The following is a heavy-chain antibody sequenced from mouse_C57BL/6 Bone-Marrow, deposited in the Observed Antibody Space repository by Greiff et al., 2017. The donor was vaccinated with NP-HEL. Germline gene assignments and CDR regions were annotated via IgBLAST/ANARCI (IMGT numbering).Heavy chain of an antibody. D-gene: IGHD3-3*01. J-gene: IGHJ4*01. CDR1: GYTFTDYY. CDR3: ARLGTDAMDY. V-gene: IGHV1-76*01. CDR2: IYPGSGNT. Sequence: LVESGAELVRPGASVKLSCKASGYTFTDYYINWVKQRPGQGLEWIARIYPGSGNTYYNEKFKGKATLTAEKSSSTAYMQLSSLTSEDSAVYFCARLGTDAMDYWGQGTSVTVSS.